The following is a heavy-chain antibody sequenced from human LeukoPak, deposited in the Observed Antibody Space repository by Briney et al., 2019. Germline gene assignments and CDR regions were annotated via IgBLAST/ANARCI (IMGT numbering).Heavy chain of an antibody. CDR2: IWYDGSNK. D-gene: IGHD5-18*01. V-gene: IGHV3-33*08. CDR3: ARSIGYSYGLLDY. Sequence: SLRLSCAASGFTFISYGMHWVRHAPCHGLEWVAVIWYDGSNKYYADSVKGRFTISRDNSKNTLYLQMNSLRAEDTAVYYCARSIGYSYGLLDYWGQGTLVTVSS. CDR1: GFTFISYG. J-gene: IGHJ4*02.